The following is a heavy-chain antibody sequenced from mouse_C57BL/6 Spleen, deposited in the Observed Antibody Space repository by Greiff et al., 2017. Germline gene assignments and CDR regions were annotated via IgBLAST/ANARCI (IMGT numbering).Heavy chain of an antibody. CDR3: AREDSSGYGY. CDR2: IYPSDSET. V-gene: IGHV1-61*01. Sequence: VQLQQPGAELVRPGSSVKLSCKASGYTFTSYWMDWVKQRPGQGLEWIGNIYPSDSETHYNQKFKDKATLTVDKSSSTAYMQLSSLTSEDSAVYYCAREDSSGYGYWGQGTTLTVSS. CDR1: GYTFTSYW. J-gene: IGHJ2*01. D-gene: IGHD3-2*02.